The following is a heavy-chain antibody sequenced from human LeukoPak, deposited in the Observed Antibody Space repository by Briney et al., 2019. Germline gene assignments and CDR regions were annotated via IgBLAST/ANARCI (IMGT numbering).Heavy chain of an antibody. CDR2: ISSSSSYI. CDR1: GFTFSSYS. Sequence: PGGSLRLSCAASGFTFSSYSMNWVRQAPGKGLEWVPSISSSSSYIYYADSVKGRFTISRDNAKNSLYLQMNSLRAEDTAVYYCARDETYYYGSGIDYWGQGTLVTVSS. D-gene: IGHD3-10*01. CDR3: ARDETYYYGSGIDY. J-gene: IGHJ4*02. V-gene: IGHV3-21*01.